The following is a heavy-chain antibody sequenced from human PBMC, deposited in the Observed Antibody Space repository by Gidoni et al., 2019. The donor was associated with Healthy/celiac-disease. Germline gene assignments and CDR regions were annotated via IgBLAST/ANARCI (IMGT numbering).Heavy chain of an antibody. J-gene: IGHJ5*02. CDR1: GYTLTELS. D-gene: IGHD5-18*01. Sequence: QVQLVQSGAEVKKPGAPVKVSCKVSGYTLTELSMHWVRQAPGKGLEWMGGFDPEDGETIYAQKFQGRVTMTEDTSTDTAYMELSSLRSEDTAVYYCATDFPGHTAMVTWFDPWGQGTLVTVSS. CDR3: ATDFPGHTAMVTWFDP. V-gene: IGHV1-24*01. CDR2: FDPEDGET.